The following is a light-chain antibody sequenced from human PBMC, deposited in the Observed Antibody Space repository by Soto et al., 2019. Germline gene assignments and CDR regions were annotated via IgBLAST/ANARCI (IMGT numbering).Light chain of an antibody. Sequence: QSVLTQPASVSGSPGQSITISCTGTSSDVGGYKYVSWYQLHPGTAPKLVIYDVTNRPSGVSNRFSGSKSGNTASLTISGLQAEDEADYYCCSYTSSSTLYVFGTGTKLTVL. CDR2: DVT. V-gene: IGLV2-14*01. J-gene: IGLJ1*01. CDR3: CSYTSSSTLYV. CDR1: SSDVGGYKY.